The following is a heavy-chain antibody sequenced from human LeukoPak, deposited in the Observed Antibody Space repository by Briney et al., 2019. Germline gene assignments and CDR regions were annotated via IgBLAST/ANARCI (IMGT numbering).Heavy chain of an antibody. CDR1: GGSISSYY. D-gene: IGHD3-3*01. Sequence: SETLSLTCTVSGGSISSYYWSWIRQPPGKGLEWIGYIYYSGSTNYNPSLKSRVTISVDTSKNQFSLKLSSVTAADTAVYYCARGTPEYYDFWSGYFPFDYWGQGTLVTVSS. CDR2: IYYSGST. V-gene: IGHV4-59*01. CDR3: ARGTPEYYDFWSGYFPFDY. J-gene: IGHJ4*02.